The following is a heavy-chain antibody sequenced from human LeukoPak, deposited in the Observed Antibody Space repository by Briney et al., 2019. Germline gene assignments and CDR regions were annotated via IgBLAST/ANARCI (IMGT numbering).Heavy chain of an antibody. J-gene: IGHJ4*02. D-gene: IGHD6-6*01. Sequence: GGSLRLSCAASGFIFSNYAMHWVRQASGKGLEWVTFKRYDGSNKYYAESVKGRFTISRDNSKNTLYLQMNSLRAEDTAVYYCAKAIHSSSSGVVDYWGQGTLVTVSS. V-gene: IGHV3-30*02. CDR2: KRYDGSNK. CDR1: GFIFSNYA. CDR3: AKAIHSSSSGVVDY.